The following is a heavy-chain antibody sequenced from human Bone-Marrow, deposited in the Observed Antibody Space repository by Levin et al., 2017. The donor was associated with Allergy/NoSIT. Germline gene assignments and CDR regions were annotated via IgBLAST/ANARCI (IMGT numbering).Heavy chain of an antibody. CDR2: VVPLSGTV. CDR3: AGGDCSGGSCYFHYNHFNY. Sequence: SVKVSCKASGGTFSRYAISWVRQAPGQGLEWMGGVVPLSGTVRTAQRFQGRVTITGDESTTTAYMELSGLRSEDTAVYYCAGGDCSGGSCYFHYNHFNYWGQGTLVTVSS. V-gene: IGHV1-69*13. J-gene: IGHJ4*02. CDR1: GGTFSRYA. D-gene: IGHD2-15*01.